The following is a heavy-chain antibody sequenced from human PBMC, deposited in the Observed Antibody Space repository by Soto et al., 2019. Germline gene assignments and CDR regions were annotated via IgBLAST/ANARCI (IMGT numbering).Heavy chain of an antibody. CDR3: ARPPGLDHFWFDF. CDR2: ISSSSSSI. CDR1: GFTFSSYS. D-gene: IGHD3-3*02. Sequence: EVQLVESGGGLVQPGGSLRLSCAASGFTFSSYSLNWVRQAPGKGLEWVSYISSSSSSIYYADSVKGRFTISRDNAKSSLYLQMNSLGDEDTAGYYCARPPGLDHFWFDFWGQGTLVTVSS. V-gene: IGHV3-48*02. J-gene: IGHJ4*02.